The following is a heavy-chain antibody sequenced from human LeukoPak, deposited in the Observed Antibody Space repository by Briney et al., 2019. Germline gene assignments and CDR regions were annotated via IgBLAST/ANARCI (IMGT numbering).Heavy chain of an antibody. V-gene: IGHV1-69*13. Sequence: ATVKVSCKASGGTVSSYAISWVRQAPGQGLEWMGGIIPIVGTAKYAQKFQGRVTITADESTSTAYMELRSLRSEDTAVYYCARATVTTFNWFDPWGQGTVVTVSS. CDR1: GGTVSSYA. CDR3: ARATVTTFNWFDP. J-gene: IGHJ5*02. D-gene: IGHD4-17*01. CDR2: IIPIVGTA.